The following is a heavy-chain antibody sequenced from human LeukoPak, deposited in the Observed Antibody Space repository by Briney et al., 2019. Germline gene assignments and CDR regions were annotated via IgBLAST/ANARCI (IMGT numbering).Heavy chain of an antibody. J-gene: IGHJ4*02. D-gene: IGHD6-19*01. CDR2: MSGSGGST. V-gene: IGHV3-23*01. Sequence: GGSLRLSCAASGFTFSSYAMSWVRQAPGKGLEWVSGMSGSGGSTSYAVSGKGRFTISRDNSKNTLYLQMNTLRAEDTAVYYCAKVSGIGVAGYPLDSWGQGTLVTVSS. CDR1: GFTFSSYA. CDR3: AKVSGIGVAGYPLDS.